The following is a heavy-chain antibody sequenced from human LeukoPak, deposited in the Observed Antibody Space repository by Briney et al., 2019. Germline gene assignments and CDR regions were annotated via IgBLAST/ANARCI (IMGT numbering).Heavy chain of an antibody. CDR2: IKQDGSEK. CDR1: GFNISNYW. Sequence: GGSLRLSRAASGFNISNYWMTWVRQAPGKGLEWVANIKQDGSEKYYVDSVKGRFTISRDNAKNSLYLQMNSLRAEDTAVYYCARERGSHCFDYWGQGTLVTVSS. D-gene: IGHD5-12*01. V-gene: IGHV3-7*01. J-gene: IGHJ4*02. CDR3: ARERGSHCFDY.